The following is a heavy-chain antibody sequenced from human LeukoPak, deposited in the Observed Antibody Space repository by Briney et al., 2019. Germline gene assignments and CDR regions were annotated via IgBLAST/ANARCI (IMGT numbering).Heavy chain of an antibody. D-gene: IGHD5-18*01. J-gene: IGHJ4*02. Sequence: GGSLRLSCAASGFTVSSNYMSWVRQAAGKGLEWVSVIYSAGSTYYAASVKGRFTISTDNSKNTPYLQINSLRVEDTAVFYCPRCMAGGYSYGLDYWGQGTLVTVSS. CDR3: PRCMAGGYSYGLDY. V-gene: IGHV3-66*02. CDR1: GFTVSSNY. CDR2: IYSAGST.